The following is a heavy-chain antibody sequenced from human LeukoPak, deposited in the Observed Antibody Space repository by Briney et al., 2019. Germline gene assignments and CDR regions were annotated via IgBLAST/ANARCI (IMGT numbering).Heavy chain of an antibody. J-gene: IGHJ6*03. CDR1: GATFNTYT. V-gene: IGHV1-69*05. CDR3: ARGRFQHYYFLDV. CDR2: IIPNFGVP. D-gene: IGHD3-3*01. Sequence: ASVKVSCKASGATFNTYTINWVRQAPGQGLEWMGGIIPNFGVPNYAQRFQGRVTIAMDDSTSTAYMSLSGLTAEDTAVYFCARGRFQHYYFLDVWDTGTTVIVSS.